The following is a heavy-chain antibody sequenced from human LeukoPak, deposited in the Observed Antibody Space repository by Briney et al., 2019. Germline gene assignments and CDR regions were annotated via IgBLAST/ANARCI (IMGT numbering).Heavy chain of an antibody. J-gene: IGHJ4*02. V-gene: IGHV3-23*01. CDR2: ISGSGGST. Sequence: PGGSLRLSCAASGFSFSDYYMSWIRQAPGKGLEWVSAISGSGGSTYYADSVKGRFTISRDNSKNTLYLQMNSLRAEDTAVYYCAPIGGIFDYWGQGTLVTVSS. CDR1: GFSFSDYY. CDR3: APIGGIFDY.